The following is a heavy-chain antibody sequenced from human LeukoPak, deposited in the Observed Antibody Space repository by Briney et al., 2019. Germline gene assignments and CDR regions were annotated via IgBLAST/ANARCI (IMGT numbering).Heavy chain of an antibody. CDR1: GFTFSSYA. CDR2: ISYDGSNK. Sequence: GRSPRLSCAASGFTFSSYAMHWVRQAPGKGLEWVAVISYDGSNKYYADSVKGRFTISRDNSKNTLYLQMNSLRAEDTAVYYCARDVGGRRTGTTFDYWGQGTLVTVSS. J-gene: IGHJ4*02. D-gene: IGHD1-7*01. CDR3: ARDVGGRRTGTTFDY. V-gene: IGHV3-30-3*01.